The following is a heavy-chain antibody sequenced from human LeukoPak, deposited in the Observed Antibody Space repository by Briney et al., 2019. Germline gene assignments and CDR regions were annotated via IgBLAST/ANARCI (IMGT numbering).Heavy chain of an antibody. CDR1: GYSISSGYY. CDR2: IYHSGST. J-gene: IGHJ4*02. D-gene: IGHD4-11*01. V-gene: IGHV4-38-2*02. CDR3: ARLLTVTADY. Sequence: SETLSLTCTVSGYSISSGYYWGWIRQPPGKGLEWIGSIYHSGSTYYNPSLKSRVTISVDTSKNQFSLKLSSVTAADTAVYYCARLLTVTADYWGQGTLVTVSS.